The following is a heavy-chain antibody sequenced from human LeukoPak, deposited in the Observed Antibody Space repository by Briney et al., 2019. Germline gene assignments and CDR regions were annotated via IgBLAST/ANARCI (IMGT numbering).Heavy chain of an antibody. CDR3: ARDLHGRYSYGYRH. V-gene: IGHV3-30*04. J-gene: IGHJ4*02. Sequence: GGSLRLSCAASGFTFSSYAMDWFRQAPRKGLEWVAVISYDGSNQHKADSVRGRFTISRHKSKNTLYLQMNSLRAEDTAVYYCARDLHGRYSYGYRHWGQGTLVTVSS. D-gene: IGHD5-18*01. CDR2: ISYDGSNQ. CDR1: GFTFSSYA.